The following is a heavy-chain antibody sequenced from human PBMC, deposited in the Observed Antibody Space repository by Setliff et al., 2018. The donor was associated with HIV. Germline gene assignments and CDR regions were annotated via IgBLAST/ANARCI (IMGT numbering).Heavy chain of an antibody. CDR1: GDSISSSSYY. CDR3: ARGWGFGGETFDS. CDR2: IYYSGST. D-gene: IGHD5-12*01. Sequence: SETLSLTCSVSGDSISSSSYYWGWIRQPPGKGLEWIGSIYYSGSTYYNPSLKSRVTISVDTSKNQFSLKLSSVTATDTAVYYCARGWGFGGETFDSWGQGALVTVSS. J-gene: IGHJ5*01. V-gene: IGHV4-39*01.